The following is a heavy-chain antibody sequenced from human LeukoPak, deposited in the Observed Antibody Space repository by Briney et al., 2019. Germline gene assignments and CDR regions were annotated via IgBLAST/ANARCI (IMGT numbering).Heavy chain of an antibody. V-gene: IGHV1-24*01. Sequence: ASVKVSCRVSGYTLTELSMHWVRQSPGKGLECRGGFDPEDGETIYAQKFQGRVTMTEDTSTDTAYMELSSLRSEDTAVYYCATVSNGILSSSWSPRFFDYWGQGTLVTVSS. J-gene: IGHJ4*02. D-gene: IGHD6-13*01. CDR2: FDPEDGET. CDR3: ATVSNGILSSSWSPRFFDY. CDR1: GYTLTELS.